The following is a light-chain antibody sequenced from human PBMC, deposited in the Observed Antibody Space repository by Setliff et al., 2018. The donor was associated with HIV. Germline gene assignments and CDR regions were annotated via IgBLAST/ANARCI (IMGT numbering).Light chain of an antibody. J-gene: IGLJ2*01. Sequence: SVLTQPRSVSGSPGHSVTISCTGTSSDVGGYDYVSWYQQHPGKAPKLMIYDVSKRPSGVPDRFSGSKSGNTASLTISGLQTEDEANYYCCSYAGSYSHVVFGGGTK. V-gene: IGLV2-11*01. CDR1: SSDVGGYDY. CDR2: DVS. CDR3: CSYAGSYSHVV.